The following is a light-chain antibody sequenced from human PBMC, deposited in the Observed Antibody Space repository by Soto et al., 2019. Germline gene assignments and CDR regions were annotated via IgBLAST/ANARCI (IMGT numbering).Light chain of an antibody. V-gene: IGKV1-5*03. Sequence: DIQMTQSPSTLSASVGDRVTITCRASQSISSWLAWYQQKPGEAPKLLIYKASSLQSGVPSRFSGSGSGTEFTLTISSLQPGDFATYYCQHYDSLPMVGQGTKVEIK. J-gene: IGKJ1*01. CDR1: QSISSW. CDR2: KAS. CDR3: QHYDSLPM.